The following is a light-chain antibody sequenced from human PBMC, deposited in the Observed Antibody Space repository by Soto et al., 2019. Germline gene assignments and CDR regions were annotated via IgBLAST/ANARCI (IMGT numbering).Light chain of an antibody. J-gene: IGLJ1*01. CDR1: SSDVGGYNY. CDR3: NSYTSSSTLV. CDR2: EVT. Sequence: QPVSVSGSPGQSITISCTGTSSDVGGYNYVSWYQQHPGKAPKLMIYEVTNRPSGVSNRFSGSKSGNTASLTISGLQAEDEADYYCNSYTSSSTLVFGTGTKVTVL. V-gene: IGLV2-14*01.